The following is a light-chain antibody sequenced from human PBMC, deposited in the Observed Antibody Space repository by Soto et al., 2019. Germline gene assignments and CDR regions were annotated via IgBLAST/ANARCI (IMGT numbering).Light chain of an antibody. CDR2: EAS. V-gene: IGKV3-11*01. J-gene: IGKJ4*02. Sequence: EIVLTQSPATLSLSPGERATLSCRASQSVSSYLAWYQQKPGQAPRLLIYEASNRATGIPPRFIGSGSGTDFTLTISRLELEDVAVYYCQQRSSWPCTFARGTKVEIK. CDR1: QSVSSY. CDR3: QQRSSWPCT.